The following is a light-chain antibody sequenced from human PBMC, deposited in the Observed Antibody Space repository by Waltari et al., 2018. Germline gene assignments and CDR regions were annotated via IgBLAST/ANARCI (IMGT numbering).Light chain of an antibody. Sequence: DIHMTQSPSSLSASVGDRVTITCRASQFINRYLNWYQQKPGRAPKLVIYAASTLQVGVPSRFHGSGFGTEFTLTINNLQPGDFATYYCQQSFSSPLTFGGGANIEVK. CDR2: AAS. V-gene: IGKV1-39*01. CDR3: QQSFSSPLT. J-gene: IGKJ4*01. CDR1: QFINRY.